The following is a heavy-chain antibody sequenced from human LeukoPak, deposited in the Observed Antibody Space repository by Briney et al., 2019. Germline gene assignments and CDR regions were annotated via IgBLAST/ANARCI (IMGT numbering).Heavy chain of an antibody. CDR3: ARQFGEGNY. V-gene: IGHV3-74*01. D-gene: IGHD3-10*01. J-gene: IGHJ4*02. CDR2: INTDGSST. CDR1: GFTFNTYF. Sequence: PGGSLRLSCAASGFTFNTYFLNWVRQAPGKGLVWVSRINTDGSSTNYADSVKGRFTISRDNAKNTLYLQMNSLRAEDTAVYYCARQFGEGNYWGQGTLVTVSS.